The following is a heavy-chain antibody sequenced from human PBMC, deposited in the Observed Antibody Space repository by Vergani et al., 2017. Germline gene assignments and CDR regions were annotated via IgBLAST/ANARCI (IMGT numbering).Heavy chain of an antibody. CDR3: ARYYYGSGSYPSGYYYYGMDV. D-gene: IGHD3-10*01. CDR1: GGSFSGYY. V-gene: IGHV4-34*01. Sequence: QVQLQQWGAGLLKPSETLSLTCAVYGGSFSGYYWSWIRQPPGKGLEWIGEINHSGSTNYNPSLKSRVTISVDTSKNQFSLKLSSVTAADTAVYYCARYYYGSGSYPSGYYYYGMDVWGQGTTVTVSS. J-gene: IGHJ6*02. CDR2: INHSGST.